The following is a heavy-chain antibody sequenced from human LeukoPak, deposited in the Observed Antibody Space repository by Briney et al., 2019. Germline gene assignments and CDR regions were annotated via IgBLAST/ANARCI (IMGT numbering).Heavy chain of an antibody. J-gene: IGHJ4*02. V-gene: IGHV3-7*01. Sequence: PGGSLRLSCATSGFTFSSYWMGWVRQAPGKGLEWAANIKQDGSEKYYVDSVKGRFTISRDNAKNSLYLQMNSLRAEDTAVYYCARASLQLPDYWGQGTLVTVSS. D-gene: IGHD6-6*01. CDR1: GFTFSSYW. CDR3: ARASLQLPDY. CDR2: IKQDGSEK.